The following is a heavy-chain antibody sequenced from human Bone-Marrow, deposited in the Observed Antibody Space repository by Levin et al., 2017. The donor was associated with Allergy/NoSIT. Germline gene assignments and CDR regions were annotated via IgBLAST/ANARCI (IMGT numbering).Heavy chain of an antibody. J-gene: IGHJ4*02. CDR1: GYTFSSYA. CDR2: ISGSGGST. Sequence: GGSLRLSCAASGYTFSSYAMSWVRQAPGKGLEWVSGISGSGGSTYYADSVKGRFTISRDNSKNTLYLQIYSLRAEDTAVYYCAKEPASGSCFDYWGQGTLVTVSS. D-gene: IGHD1-26*01. CDR3: AKEPASGSCFDY. V-gene: IGHV3-23*01.